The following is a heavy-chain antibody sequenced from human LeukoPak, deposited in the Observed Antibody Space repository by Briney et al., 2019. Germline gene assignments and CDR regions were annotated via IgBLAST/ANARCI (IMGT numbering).Heavy chain of an antibody. J-gene: IGHJ4*02. V-gene: IGHV3-23*01. CDR3: VKPLFHGSGTYYRDHFDY. Sequence: GGSLRLSCAASGFIFSSYAMTWVRQAPGKGLEWVSSISASGGSTNYADSVKGRFTISRDNSRNTLYLQMNSLRTEDTAVYYCVKPLFHGSGTYYRDHFDYWGQGTLVTVSS. CDR2: ISASGGST. CDR1: GFIFSSYA. D-gene: IGHD3-10*01.